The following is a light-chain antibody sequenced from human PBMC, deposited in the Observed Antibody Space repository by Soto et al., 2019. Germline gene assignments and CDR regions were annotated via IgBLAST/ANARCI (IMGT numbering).Light chain of an antibody. V-gene: IGLV1-44*01. Sequence: QSVLTQPPSASGTPGQRVTISCSGSSSSIGSNTVNWYQHLPRAAPKLLISDNNQRPSGVPDRFSGSKSGTSASLAISGLQSEDEADYYCAAWDDSLNAVVFGGGTKLTVL. CDR3: AAWDDSLNAVV. CDR2: DNN. J-gene: IGLJ2*01. CDR1: SSSIGSNT.